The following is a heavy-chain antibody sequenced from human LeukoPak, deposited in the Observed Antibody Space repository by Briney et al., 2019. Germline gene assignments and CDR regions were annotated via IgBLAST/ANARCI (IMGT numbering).Heavy chain of an antibody. D-gene: IGHD6-13*01. J-gene: IGHJ2*01. CDR2: ISYTTSTI. V-gene: IGHV3-11*01. CDR1: GFIFNDYY. Sequence: GGSLRLSCASSGFIFNDYYMSWVHQAPGQGLEWVSYISYTTSTIYYADSVKGRFTISRDNAKKSLFLQMNSLRADDTAVYYCARGRIAAAGTKWYFDLWGRGTLVTVSS. CDR3: ARGRIAAAGTKWYFDL.